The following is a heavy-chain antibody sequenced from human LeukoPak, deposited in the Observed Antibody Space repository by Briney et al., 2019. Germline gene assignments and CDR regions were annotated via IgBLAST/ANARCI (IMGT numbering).Heavy chain of an antibody. Sequence: SQTLSLTCAVSGGSISSGGYSWSWIRQPPGKGLEWIGYIYHSGSTYYNPSLKSRVTTSVDRSKNQFSLKLSSVTAADTAVYYCARGYDSSGRVDIWGQGTMVTVSS. CDR2: IYHSGST. V-gene: IGHV4-30-2*01. CDR1: GGSISSGGYS. J-gene: IGHJ3*02. CDR3: ARGYDSSGRVDI. D-gene: IGHD3-22*01.